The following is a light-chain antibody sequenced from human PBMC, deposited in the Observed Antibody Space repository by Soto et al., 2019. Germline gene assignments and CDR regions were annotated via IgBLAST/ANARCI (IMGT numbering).Light chain of an antibody. V-gene: IGKV2-24*01. J-gene: IGKJ2*01. Sequence: DIVMTQTPLSSPVTLGQPASISCRSSQSLLDSDGDTYLSWLQQRPGQPPRLLIYKTSSRFSGDPDRFSRSGAGTDFTLKISRVEVEDVGVYYCMQATQFPHTFGQGTKLEI. CDR1: QSLLDSDGDTY. CDR2: KTS. CDR3: MQATQFPHT.